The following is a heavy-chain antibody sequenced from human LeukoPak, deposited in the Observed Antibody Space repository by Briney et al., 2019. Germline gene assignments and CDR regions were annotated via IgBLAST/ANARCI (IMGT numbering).Heavy chain of an antibody. CDR2: IRYDETTK. Sequence: QSGGSLRLSCAASGFTFSDYGMHWVRQAPGKGLEWVAFIRYDETTKFYADSVEGRFTISRDNSKNTLYLQMTSLRVEDTAVYSCAKTGFQWGDYYYYMDVWGKGTTVTVSS. J-gene: IGHJ6*03. D-gene: IGHD1-14*01. CDR1: GFTFSDYG. V-gene: IGHV3-30*02. CDR3: AKTGFQWGDYYYYMDV.